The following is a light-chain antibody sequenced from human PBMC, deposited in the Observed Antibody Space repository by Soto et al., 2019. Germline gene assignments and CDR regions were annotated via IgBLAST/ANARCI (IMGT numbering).Light chain of an antibody. V-gene: IGLV2-8*01. CDR3: ISYAGSNKPA. CDR1: SSDVGGYNY. CDR2: DVN. Sequence: QSALTQPPSASGSPGQSVAISCSGTSSDVGGYNYVSWYQQHPGKAPKLMIYDVNKRPSGVPDRFSGSKSGNTASLTVSGQQAEDEADYYCISYAGSNKPAFGGGTKLTVL. J-gene: IGLJ2*01.